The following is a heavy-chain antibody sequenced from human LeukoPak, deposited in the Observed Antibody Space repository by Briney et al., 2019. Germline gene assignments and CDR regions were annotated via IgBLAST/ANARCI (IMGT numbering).Heavy chain of an antibody. CDR2: ISSSSSYI. CDR1: GFTFSSYS. J-gene: IGHJ6*03. V-gene: IGHV3-21*01. CDR3: ARHREYYYYMDV. Sequence: GGSLRLSCAASGFTFSSYSMNWVRQAPGEGLEWVSSISSSSSYIYYADSVKGRFTISRDNAKNSLYLQMNSLRAEDTAVYYCARHREYYYYMDVWGKGTTVTVSS.